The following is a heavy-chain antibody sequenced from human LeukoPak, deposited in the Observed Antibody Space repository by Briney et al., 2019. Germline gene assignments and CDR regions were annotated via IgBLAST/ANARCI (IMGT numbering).Heavy chain of an antibody. CDR2: IYHSGST. J-gene: IGHJ4*02. CDR3: AISAGITIFGVAVDY. V-gene: IGHV4-38-2*01. Sequence: SETLSLTCAVSGYSISSGYYWGWIRQPPGKGLEWIGSIYHSGSTYYNPSLKSRVTISVDTSKNQFSLKLSSVTAADTAVYYRAISAGITIFGVAVDYWGQGTLVTVSS. CDR1: GYSISSGYY. D-gene: IGHD3-3*01.